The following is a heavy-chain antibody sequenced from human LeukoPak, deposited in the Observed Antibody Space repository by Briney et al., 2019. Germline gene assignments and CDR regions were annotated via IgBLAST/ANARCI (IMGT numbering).Heavy chain of an antibody. CDR3: ARGPRSRFRWLVENDAFDI. V-gene: IGHV4-34*01. J-gene: IGHJ3*02. CDR1: GGSFSGYY. D-gene: IGHD6-19*01. CDR2: INHSGST. Sequence: PSETLSLTCAVYGGSFSGYYWSWIRQPPGKGLEWIGEINHSGSTNYNPSLKSRVTISVDTSKNQCSLKLSSVTAADTAVYYCARGPRSRFRWLVENDAFDIWGQGTMVTVSS.